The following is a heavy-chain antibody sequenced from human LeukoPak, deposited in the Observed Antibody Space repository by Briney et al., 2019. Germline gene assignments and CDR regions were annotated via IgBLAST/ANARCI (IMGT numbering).Heavy chain of an antibody. CDR3: ARDGDGRWLRFYYGMDV. J-gene: IGHJ6*02. V-gene: IGHV1-3*01. Sequence: GASVKVSCKASGYTFTSYAMHWVRQAPGQRLEWMGWINAGNGNTKYSQKFQGRVTITRDTSTSTAYMELRSLRSDDTAVYYCARDGDGRWLRFYYGMDVWGQGTTVTVSS. CDR1: GYTFTSYA. D-gene: IGHD5-12*01. CDR2: INAGNGNT.